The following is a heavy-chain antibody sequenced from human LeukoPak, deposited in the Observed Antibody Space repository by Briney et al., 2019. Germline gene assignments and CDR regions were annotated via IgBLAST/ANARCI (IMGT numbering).Heavy chain of an antibody. Sequence: GGSLRLSCAASGFTFSSYEMNWVRQAPGKGLEWISYISASGTLTHYADSVEGRFTISRDNNKNSLYLQMNSLRAEDTAFYYCAKDIRESYSYYMDVWGKGTTVTVSS. CDR3: AKDIRESYSYYMDV. CDR1: GFTFSSYE. J-gene: IGHJ6*03. CDR2: ISASGTLT. V-gene: IGHV3-48*03. D-gene: IGHD3-10*01.